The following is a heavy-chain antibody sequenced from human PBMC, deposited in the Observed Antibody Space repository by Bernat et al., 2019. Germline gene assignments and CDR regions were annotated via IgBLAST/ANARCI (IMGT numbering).Heavy chain of an antibody. CDR3: AITFGGVIVTEFDY. CDR2: ISSSSSYI. Sequence: EVQLVESGGGLVKPGGSLRLSCAASGFTFSSYSMNWVRQAPGKGLEWVSSISSSSSYIYYADSVKGRFTISRDNAKNSLYLQMNSLRAEDTAVYYCAITFGGVIVTEFDYRGQGTLVTVSS. J-gene: IGHJ4*02. V-gene: IGHV3-21*01. CDR1: GFTFSSYS. D-gene: IGHD3-16*02.